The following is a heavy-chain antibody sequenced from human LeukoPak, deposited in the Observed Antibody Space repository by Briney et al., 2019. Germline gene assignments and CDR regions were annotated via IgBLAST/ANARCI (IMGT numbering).Heavy chain of an antibody. CDR2: INSDGSST. Sequence: GGSLRLSCAASGFTFSSYWMHWVRQAPGKGLVWVSRINSDGSSTTYADSVKGRFTISRDNARNTLYLQMNSLRAEDTAVYYCATANFHAFEIWGQGTMVTVSS. D-gene: IGHD6-25*01. V-gene: IGHV3-74*01. J-gene: IGHJ3*02. CDR3: ATANFHAFEI. CDR1: GFTFSSYW.